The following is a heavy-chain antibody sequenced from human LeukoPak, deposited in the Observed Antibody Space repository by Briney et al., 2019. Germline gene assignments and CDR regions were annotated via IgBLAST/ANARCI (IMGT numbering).Heavy chain of an antibody. CDR2: IRVYNGNT. D-gene: IGHD3-9*01. Sequence: GASVKVSCKASGYTFTSYGITWVRRAHGQGLEWLGWIRVYNGNTNYAKNFQDRVTMTTDTSTNTAYMELSSLRFDDTAVYYCVRSVLQSFEIDYWGQGTPVTVSS. CDR1: GYTFTSYG. V-gene: IGHV1-18*01. CDR3: VRSVLQSFEIDY. J-gene: IGHJ4*02.